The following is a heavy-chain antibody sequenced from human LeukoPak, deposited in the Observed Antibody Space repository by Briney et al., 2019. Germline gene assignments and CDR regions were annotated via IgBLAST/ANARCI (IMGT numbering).Heavy chain of an antibody. CDR2: IKQDGSEK. J-gene: IGHJ6*03. CDR3: ARTPTVVTPVYMDV. CDR1: GFTFSSYW. D-gene: IGHD4-23*01. V-gene: IGHV3-7*01. Sequence: PGGSPRLSCAASGFTFSSYWMSWVRQAPGKGLEWVANIKQDGSEKYYVDSVKGRFTISRDNAKNSLYLQMNSLRAEDTAVYYCARTPTVVTPVYMDVWGKGTTVTVSS.